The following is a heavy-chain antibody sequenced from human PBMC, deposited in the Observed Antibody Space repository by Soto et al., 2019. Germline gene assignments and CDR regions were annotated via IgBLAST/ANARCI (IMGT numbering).Heavy chain of an antibody. Sequence: PGGSLRLSCSASGFIFEDFAMHWVRQVPGKGLEWVSGNRWNGEAVGSAASVKGRFTTSRDNAKKLIFLQMNNLRVDDTALYHCVKDGEAASPGWFDTWGQGTQVTVSS. J-gene: IGHJ5*02. CDR2: NRWNGEAV. CDR1: GFIFEDFA. CDR3: VKDGEAASPGWFDT. V-gene: IGHV3-9*01. D-gene: IGHD6-6*01.